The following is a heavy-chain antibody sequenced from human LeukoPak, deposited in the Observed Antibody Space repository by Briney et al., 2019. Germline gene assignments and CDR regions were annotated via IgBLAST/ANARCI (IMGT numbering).Heavy chain of an antibody. V-gene: IGHV3-30*18. CDR1: GFTFSSYG. D-gene: IGHD6-13*01. CDR3: AKVVDSSSWRGFWDY. J-gene: IGHJ4*02. CDR2: ISYDGSNK. Sequence: GGTLRLSCAASGFTFSSYGMHWVRQAPGKGLEWVAVISYDGSNKYYADSVKGRFTISRDNSKNTLYLQMNSLRAEDTAVYYCAKVVDSSSWRGFWDYWGQGTLVTVSS.